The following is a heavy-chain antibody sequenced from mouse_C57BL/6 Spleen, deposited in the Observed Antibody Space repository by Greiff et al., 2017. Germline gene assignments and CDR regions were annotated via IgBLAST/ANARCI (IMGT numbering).Heavy chain of an antibody. V-gene: IGHV1-52*01. J-gene: IGHJ2*01. CDR2: IDPSDSDT. D-gene: IGHD2-2*01. Sequence: QVQLKQPGAELVRPGSSVKLSCKASGYTFTSYWMPWVKQRPIQGLEWIGNIDPSDSDTHYNQKFKDKATLTVDKSSSTAYMQLSCLTSEDSAVCDGAREGYADDARDYWGQGTTLTVSS. CDR3: AREGYADDARDY. CDR1: GYTFTSYW.